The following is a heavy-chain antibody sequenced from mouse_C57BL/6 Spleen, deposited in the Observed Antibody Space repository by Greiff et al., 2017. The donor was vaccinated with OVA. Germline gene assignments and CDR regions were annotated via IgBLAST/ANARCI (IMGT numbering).Heavy chain of an antibody. CDR2: INYDGSST. J-gene: IGHJ4*01. V-gene: IGHV5-16*01. CDR1: GFTFSDYY. Sequence: EVQLVESEGGLVQPGSSLKLSCTASGFTFSDYYMAWVRQVPEKGLEWVANINYDGSSTYYLDSLKSRFTISRDNAKNILFLQMSSLKSEDTATYYCARENLYYAMDYWGQGTSVTVSS. CDR3: ARENLYYAMDY.